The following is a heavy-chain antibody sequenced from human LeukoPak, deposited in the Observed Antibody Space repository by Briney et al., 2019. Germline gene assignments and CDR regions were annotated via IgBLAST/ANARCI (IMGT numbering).Heavy chain of an antibody. J-gene: IGHJ4*02. CDR3: ARSRSSMEY. CDR2: IKQDGSEK. CDR1: GFSFRTYW. Sequence: GGSLRLSCAASGFSFRTYWMSWVRQAPGKGLEWVANIKQDGSEKNYLDSVKGRFTISRDNAKNSLDLQMNSLRAEDTAVYYCARSRSSMEYWGQGTVHTVSS. D-gene: IGHD1-26*01. V-gene: IGHV3-7*01.